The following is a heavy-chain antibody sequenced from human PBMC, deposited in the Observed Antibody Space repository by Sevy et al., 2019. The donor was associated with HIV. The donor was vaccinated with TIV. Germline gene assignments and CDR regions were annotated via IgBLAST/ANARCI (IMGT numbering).Heavy chain of an antibody. J-gene: IGHJ4*02. D-gene: IGHD6-13*01. V-gene: IGHV3-49*03. CDR3: TRDRWAKYYFDY. CDR1: GFPFGDFA. CDR2: IRSEEYGGTT. Sequence: GSLRLYCTASGFPFGDFAMNWLRQAPGKGLEWVGIIRSEEYGGTTEYAASVKGRFTISRDESKSIAFLQMNSLKTEDTAVYYRTRDRWAKYYFDYWGQGILVTVSS.